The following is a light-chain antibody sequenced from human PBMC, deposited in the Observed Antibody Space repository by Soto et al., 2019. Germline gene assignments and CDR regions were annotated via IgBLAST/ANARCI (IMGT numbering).Light chain of an antibody. CDR2: GAS. V-gene: IGKV3-15*01. CDR1: QSVSSD. Sequence: EIAMTQSPATLSVSPGERVTLSCRSSQSVSSDLAWYQQKPGQAPRLLIYGASTRATGIPARFSGSGSGTDFTLTISRLEPEDFAVYYCQQYITSPFSFGPGTKVDIK. J-gene: IGKJ3*01. CDR3: QQYITSPFS.